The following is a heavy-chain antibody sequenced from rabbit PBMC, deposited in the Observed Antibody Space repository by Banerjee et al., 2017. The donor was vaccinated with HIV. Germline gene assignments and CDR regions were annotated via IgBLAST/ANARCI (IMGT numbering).Heavy chain of an antibody. CDR1: GIDFSSYG. CDR2: IYTGSGGAT. CDR3: ARRDFGGPGAGSVSL. D-gene: IGHD4-2*01. J-gene: IGHJ6*01. Sequence: QEQLVESGGGLVTLGGSLKLSCKASGIDFSSYGISWVRQAPGKGLEWIAYIYTGSGGATYYASWAKGRFSISKTSSTTVTLQMTSLTAADTATYFCARRDFGGPGAGSVSLWGPGTLVTVS. V-gene: IGHV1S45*01.